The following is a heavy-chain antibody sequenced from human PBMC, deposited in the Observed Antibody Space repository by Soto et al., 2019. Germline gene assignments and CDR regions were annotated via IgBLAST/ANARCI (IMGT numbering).Heavy chain of an antibody. D-gene: IGHD3-10*01. CDR3: ARDRGSRGHYYYYYGMDV. J-gene: IGHJ6*02. CDR1: GYTFTGYY. CDR2: INPNSGST. Sequence: ASVKVSCKASGYTFTGYYMHWVRQSPGQGLEWMGWINPNSGSTNYAQKLQGWVTMTTDTSISTAYMELSRLRSDDTAVYYCARDRGSRGHYYYYYGMDVWGQGTTVTVSS. V-gene: IGHV1-2*04.